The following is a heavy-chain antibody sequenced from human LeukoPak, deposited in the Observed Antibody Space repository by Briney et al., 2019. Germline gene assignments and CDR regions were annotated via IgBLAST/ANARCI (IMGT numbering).Heavy chain of an antibody. CDR1: GGSISSYY. CDR3: ARDLGYSGYDFDY. V-gene: IGHV4-59*12. CDR2: IYYSGST. Sequence: SETLSLTCTVSGGSISSYYWSWIRQPPGKGLEWIGYIYYSGSTNYNPPLKSRVTMSLDTSKSQFSLKLRSVTAADTAIYYCARDLGYSGYDFDYWGQGTLVTVSS. J-gene: IGHJ4*02. D-gene: IGHD5-12*01.